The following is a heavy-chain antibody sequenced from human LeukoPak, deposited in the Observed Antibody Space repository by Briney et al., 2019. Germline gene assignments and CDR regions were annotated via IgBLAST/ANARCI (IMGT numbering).Heavy chain of an antibody. Sequence: SETLSLTCAVYGGSFSGYYWSWIRQPPGKGLEWIGEINHNGSTNYNPSLKSRVTISVDTSKNQFSLKLSSVTAADTAVYYCARVDSSGWYRDSKGVDYWGQGTLVTVSS. CDR3: ARVDSSGWYRDSKGVDY. V-gene: IGHV4-34*01. CDR2: INHNGST. CDR1: GGSFSGYY. J-gene: IGHJ4*02. D-gene: IGHD6-19*01.